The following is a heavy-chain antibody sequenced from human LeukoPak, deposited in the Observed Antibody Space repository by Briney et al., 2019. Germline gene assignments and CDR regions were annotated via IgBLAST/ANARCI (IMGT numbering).Heavy chain of an antibody. CDR1: GFTFSSYA. Sequence: RSGGSLRLSCAASGFTFSSYAMNWVRQAPGKGLEWVSYISSSGSTYYADSATGRFTISRYNSKNMLYLQINSLRAQNTAVYNCARHVWFAPRRQRSLV. CDR2: ISSSGST. V-gene: IGHV3-48*03. CDR3: ARHVWFAP. D-gene: IGHD3-16*01. J-gene: IGHJ5*02.